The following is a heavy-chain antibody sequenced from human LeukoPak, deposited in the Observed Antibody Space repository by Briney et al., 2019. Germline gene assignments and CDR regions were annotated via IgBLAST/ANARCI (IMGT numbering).Heavy chain of an antibody. Sequence: GGSLRLSCAASGFTFSDYYMSWIRQAPGKGLEWVSYISSSGSSIYYADSVKGRFTISRDNAKNSLYLQMNSLRVEDTAVYYCARGGREYSSSYDLWGQGTRVTVSS. CDR2: ISSSGSSI. CDR1: GFTFSDYY. V-gene: IGHV3-11*01. J-gene: IGHJ5*02. CDR3: ARGGREYSSSYDL. D-gene: IGHD6-6*01.